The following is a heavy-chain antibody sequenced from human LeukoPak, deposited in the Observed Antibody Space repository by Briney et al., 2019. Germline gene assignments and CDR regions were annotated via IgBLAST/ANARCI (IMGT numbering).Heavy chain of an antibody. J-gene: IGHJ3*02. V-gene: IGHV1-3*01. D-gene: IGHD3-10*01. CDR1: GYTFTSYA. Sequence: GASVKVSCKASGYTFTSYAMHWVRQAPGQRLEWMGWINAGNGNTKYSQKFQGRVTITRDTSASTVYMELSSLRSEDTAVYYCAVEVLLKARGAFDIWGQGTMVTVSS. CDR3: AVEVLLKARGAFDI. CDR2: INAGNGNT.